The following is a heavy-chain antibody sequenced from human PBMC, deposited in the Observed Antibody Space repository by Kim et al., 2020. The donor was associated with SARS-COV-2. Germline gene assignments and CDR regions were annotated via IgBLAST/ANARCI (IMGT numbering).Heavy chain of an antibody. V-gene: IGHV1-46*01. CDR1: GYTFTSYY. D-gene: IGHD2-2*02. CDR3: ARDRKGSLGFGIVVVPAAIYGMDV. Sequence: ASVKVSCKASGYTFTSYYMHWVRQAPGQGLEWMGIINPSGGSTSYAQKFQGRVTMTRDTSTSTVYMELSSLRSEDTAVYYCARDRKGSLGFGIVVVPAAIYGMDVWGQGTTVTVSS. CDR2: INPSGGST. J-gene: IGHJ6*02.